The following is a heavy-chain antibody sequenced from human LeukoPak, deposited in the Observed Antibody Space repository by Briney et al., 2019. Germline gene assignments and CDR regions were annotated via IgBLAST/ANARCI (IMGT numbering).Heavy chain of an antibody. CDR2: ISGSGGST. Sequence: GGSLRLSCAASGSTFSSYWMSWVRQAPGKGLEWVSAISGSGGSTYYADSVKGRFTISRDNSKNTLYLQMNSLRAEDTAVYYCAKEGVGAPYFDYWGQGTLVTVSS. J-gene: IGHJ4*02. V-gene: IGHV3-23*01. CDR1: GSTFSSYW. D-gene: IGHD1-26*01. CDR3: AKEGVGAPYFDY.